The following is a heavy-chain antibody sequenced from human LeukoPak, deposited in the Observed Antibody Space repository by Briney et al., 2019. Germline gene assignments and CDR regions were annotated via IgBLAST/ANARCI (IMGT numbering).Heavy chain of an antibody. Sequence: ASVKVSCKASGYTFTSYGISWVRQAPGQGLEWMGWNSAYNGNTNYAQKFQGRVTMTTDTSTSTAYMELRSLRSDDTDVYYCVRARGYYDSSGYYQTSHFDYWGQGTLVTVSS. J-gene: IGHJ4*02. D-gene: IGHD3-22*01. CDR3: VRARGYYDSSGYYQTSHFDY. V-gene: IGHV1-18*01. CDR1: GYTFTSYG. CDR2: NSAYNGNT.